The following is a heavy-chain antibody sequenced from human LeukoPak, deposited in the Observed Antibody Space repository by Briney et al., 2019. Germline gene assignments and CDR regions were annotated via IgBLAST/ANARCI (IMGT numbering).Heavy chain of an antibody. Sequence: SETLSLTCTVSGDSINSYYWNWIRQPAGKGLEWIGRISSSGSANYNSSLKSRVTMSVDTSKNQFSLKLNSVTAADTAMYYCARDKSDKRTTVTTFAFDIWGQGTMVTASS. V-gene: IGHV4-4*07. J-gene: IGHJ3*02. CDR1: GDSINSYY. CDR3: ARDKSDKRTTVTTFAFDI. CDR2: ISSSGSA. D-gene: IGHD4-17*01.